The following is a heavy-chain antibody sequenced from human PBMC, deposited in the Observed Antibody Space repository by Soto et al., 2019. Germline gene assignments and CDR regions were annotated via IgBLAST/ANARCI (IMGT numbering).Heavy chain of an antibody. CDR3: ARGTGSGSYFDY. Sequence: QVQLVQSGAEVKKPGSSVRVSCKVSGDTFRSHRFSWVRQAPGQGLEWMGWVIPVFATTNYAKRFQDRVTITADESTRTAYMDVFSLTSADTAVYYCARGTGSGSYFDYWGQGTLVTVSS. CDR2: VIPVFATT. CDR1: GDTFRSHR. J-gene: IGHJ4*02. V-gene: IGHV1-69*12.